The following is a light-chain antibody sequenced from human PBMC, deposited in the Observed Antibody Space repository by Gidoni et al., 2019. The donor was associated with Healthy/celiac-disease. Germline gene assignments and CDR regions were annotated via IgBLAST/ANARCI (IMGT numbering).Light chain of an antibody. CDR1: SSNIGNNY. CDR2: DNN. V-gene: IGLV1-51*01. J-gene: IGLJ2*01. Sequence: QSVLTQPPSVSAAPGQKVTITCSGSSSNIGNNYVSWYQQLPGTAPKLLIYDNNKQPSGIPARFSGSKSGTSATLGITGLQTGDEADYYCGTWDSSLSAVVFGGGTKLTVL. CDR3: GTWDSSLSAVV.